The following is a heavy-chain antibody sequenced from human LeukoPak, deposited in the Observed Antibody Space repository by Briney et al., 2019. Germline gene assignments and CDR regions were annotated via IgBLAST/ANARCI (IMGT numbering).Heavy chain of an antibody. V-gene: IGHV4-30-4*08. J-gene: IGHJ3*02. CDR1: GGSISVGTYY. D-gene: IGHD5-24*01. Sequence: SETLSLTCTVSGGSISVGTYYWSWIRQPPGKGLEWIGYIYYSGSTYYHPSLESRVSISVDTSKNQFSLKLSSVTAADTAVYYCARDRDGYNLDAFDIWGQGTMVTVSS. CDR2: IYYSGST. CDR3: ARDRDGYNLDAFDI.